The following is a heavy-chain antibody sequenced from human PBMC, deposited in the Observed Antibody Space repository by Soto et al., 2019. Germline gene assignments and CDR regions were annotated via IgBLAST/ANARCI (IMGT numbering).Heavy chain of an antibody. J-gene: IGHJ6*02. Sequence: ASVKVSCKASGYTFTSYGISWVRQAPGQGLEWMGWISAYNGNTNYAQKLQGRVTMTTDTSTSTAYMELRSLRSDDTAVYYCARDGAHPSDYSCSADNYDVIDVCGQRTTVTVSS. D-gene: IGHD6-6*01. CDR1: GYTFTSYG. V-gene: IGHV1-18*04. CDR3: ARDGAHPSDYSCSADNYDVIDV. CDR2: ISAYNGNT.